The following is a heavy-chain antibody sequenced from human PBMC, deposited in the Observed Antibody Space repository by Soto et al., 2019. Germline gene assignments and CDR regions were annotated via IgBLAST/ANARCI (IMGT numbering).Heavy chain of an antibody. CDR3: ASDRSYYDILTGAYYYYYGMDV. V-gene: IGHV3-48*01. J-gene: IGHJ6*02. D-gene: IGHD3-9*01. CDR2: ISSSSSTI. Sequence: EVQLVESGGGLVQPGGSLRLSCAASGFTFSSYSMNWVRQAPGKGLEWVSYISSSSSTIYYADSVKGRFTISRDNAKNPLYLQITSPRAEDTAVYYCASDRSYYDILTGAYYYYYGMDVWGQGTTVTVSS. CDR1: GFTFSSYS.